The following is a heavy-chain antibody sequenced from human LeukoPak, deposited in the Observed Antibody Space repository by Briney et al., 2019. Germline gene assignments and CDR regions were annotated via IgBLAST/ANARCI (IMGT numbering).Heavy chain of an antibody. V-gene: IGHV4-38-2*01. CDR3: ASTMMPKDAFDI. J-gene: IGHJ3*02. CDR2: IYHSGST. CDR1: GYSISSGYY. D-gene: IGHD3-22*01. Sequence: SETLSLTCAVSGYSISSGYYWGWIRQPPGKGLEWIRSIYHSGSTYYNPSLKSRVTISVDTSKNQFSLKLSSVTAADTAVYYCASTMMPKDAFDIWGQGTMVTVSS.